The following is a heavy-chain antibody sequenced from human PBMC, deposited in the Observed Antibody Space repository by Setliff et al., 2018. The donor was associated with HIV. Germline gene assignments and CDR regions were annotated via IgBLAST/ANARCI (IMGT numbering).Heavy chain of an antibody. CDR2: IYWDDNK. Sequence: ESGPTLVNPTQTLTLTCTFSGFSLSTGGVGLGWLRQPPGKAPECLGIIYWDDNKRYTPSLQDRLTITKDTFRHQVVLTMTNMAPVDTSTYYCAHSRMGVSGWPVFDSWGQGTLVTVSS. D-gene: IGHD3-16*01. J-gene: IGHJ4*02. V-gene: IGHV2-5*02. CDR3: AHSRMGVSGWPVFDS. CDR1: GFSLSTGGVG.